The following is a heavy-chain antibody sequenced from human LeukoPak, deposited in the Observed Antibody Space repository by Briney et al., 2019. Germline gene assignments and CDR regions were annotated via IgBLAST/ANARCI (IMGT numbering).Heavy chain of an antibody. V-gene: IGHV3-23*01. D-gene: IGHD3-3*01. CDR2: ISGSGGST. CDR3: AKEFDFWSENVFDI. J-gene: IGHJ3*02. CDR1: GFTFNNYD. Sequence: PGGSLRLSCAASGFTFNNYDMSWVRQAPGKGLEWVSAISGSGGSTYYADSVKGRFTIPRDNSKNTLYLQMNSLRAEDTAVYYCAKEFDFWSENVFDIWGQGSMVTVSS.